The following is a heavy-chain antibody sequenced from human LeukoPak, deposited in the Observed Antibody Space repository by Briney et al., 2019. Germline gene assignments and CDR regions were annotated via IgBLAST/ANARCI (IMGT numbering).Heavy chain of an antibody. D-gene: IGHD3-22*01. Sequence: GGSLRLSCAASGFTFSTNDMHWVRQVTGKGLEWVSGIGVAGDTYYPDSVKGRFTISRENAKHSLYLQINSLRAGDTAVYYCARLSSDYHEFDYGGQGTLVTVSS. CDR2: IGVAGDT. CDR3: ARLSSDYHEFDY. J-gene: IGHJ4*02. CDR1: GFTFSTND. V-gene: IGHV3-13*01.